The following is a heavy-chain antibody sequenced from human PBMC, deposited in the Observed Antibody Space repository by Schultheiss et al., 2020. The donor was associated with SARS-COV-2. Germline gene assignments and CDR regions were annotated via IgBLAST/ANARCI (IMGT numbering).Heavy chain of an antibody. V-gene: IGHV3-30*18. D-gene: IGHD3-22*01. CDR3: AKDVREDSSGYYGVGADAFDI. CDR2: ISYDGSNK. Sequence: GGSLRLSCAASGFTFSSYGMHWVRQAPGKGLEWVAVISYDGSNKYYADSVKGRFTISRDNSKNTLYLQMNSLRAEDTAVYYCAKDVREDSSGYYGVGADAFDIWGQGTMVTVSS. J-gene: IGHJ3*02. CDR1: GFTFSSYG.